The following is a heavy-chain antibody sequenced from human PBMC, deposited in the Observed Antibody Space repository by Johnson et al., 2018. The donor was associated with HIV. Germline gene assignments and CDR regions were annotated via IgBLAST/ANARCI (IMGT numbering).Heavy chain of an antibody. CDR2: ISYDGSNK. D-gene: IGHD1-7*01. V-gene: IGHV3-30*19. J-gene: IGHJ3*02. CDR3: ARDRDRLNWNYGALDI. Sequence: QVQLVESGGGVVQPGRSLRLSCAASGFTFSSYGMHWVRQAPGKGLEWVAVISYDGSNKYYADSVKGRFTISRDSSKNTLYLQMDSLRVEDTAVYYCARDRDRLNWNYGALDIWGQGTMVTVSS. CDR1: GFTFSSYG.